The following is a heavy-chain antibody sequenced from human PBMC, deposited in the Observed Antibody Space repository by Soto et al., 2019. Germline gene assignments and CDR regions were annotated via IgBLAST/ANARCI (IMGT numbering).Heavy chain of an antibody. CDR2: VSYDGNHK. J-gene: IGHJ4*02. V-gene: IGHV3-30*18. CDR1: GFSFSSSG. CDR3: AKGLRSGYSPFYS. D-gene: IGHD3-3*01. Sequence: GGSLRLSCAASGFSFSSSGMHWVRQGPGKGLEWVAVVSYDGNHKYYADSVKGRFTGSRDNSKNTLYLQMDSLRAEDTAVYYCAKGLRSGYSPFYSWGQGTLVTVSS.